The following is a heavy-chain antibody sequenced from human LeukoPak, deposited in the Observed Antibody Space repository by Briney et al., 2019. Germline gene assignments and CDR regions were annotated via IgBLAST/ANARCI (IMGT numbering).Heavy chain of an antibody. CDR1: AGSLTTYY. D-gene: IGHD5-18*01. CDR3: ARESGLWPKYNYGMDV. V-gene: IGHV4-4*07. Sequence: SETLSLTCSVSAGSLTTYYWSWIRQPAGKGLEWIGRIYRSGSTNYNPSLKSRVTMSVDTSKNQFSLKLTSLSAADTAVYYCARESGLWPKYNYGMDVWGQGTTVTVSS. J-gene: IGHJ6*02. CDR2: IYRSGST.